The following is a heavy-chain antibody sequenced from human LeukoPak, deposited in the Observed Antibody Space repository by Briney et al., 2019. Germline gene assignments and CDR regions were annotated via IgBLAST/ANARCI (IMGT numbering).Heavy chain of an antibody. J-gene: IGHJ6*03. CDR2: INHSGST. V-gene: IGHV4-34*01. CDR1: GGSFSGYY. CDR3: ARVGPWVNPDYYYYYMDV. Sequence: SETLSLTCAVYGGSFSGYYWSWIRQPPGKGLEWIGEINHSGSTNCNPSLKSRVTISVDTSKNQFSLKLSSVTAADTAVYYCARVGPWVNPDYYYYYMDVWGKGTTVTVSS. D-gene: IGHD1-14*01.